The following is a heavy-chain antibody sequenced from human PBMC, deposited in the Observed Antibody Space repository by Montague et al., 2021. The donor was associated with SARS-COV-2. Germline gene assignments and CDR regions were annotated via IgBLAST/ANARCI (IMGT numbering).Heavy chain of an antibody. D-gene: IGHD2-15*01. CDR1: GFTFSSYA. CDR2: ISGSGGST. J-gene: IGHJ5*02. Sequence: SLRLSCAASGFTFSSYAMSWVRQAPGKGLEWVSAISGSGGSTYYADSVKGRFTISRDNSKNTLYLQMNSLRAGDTAVYYCAKDRIVVVVAALFDPWGQGTLVTVSS. V-gene: IGHV3-23*01. CDR3: AKDRIVVVVAALFDP.